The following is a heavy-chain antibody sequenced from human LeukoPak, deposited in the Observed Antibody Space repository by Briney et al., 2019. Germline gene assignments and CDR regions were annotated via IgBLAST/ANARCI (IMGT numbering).Heavy chain of an antibody. J-gene: IGHJ4*02. V-gene: IGHV1-2*02. CDR2: INPHSDGT. CDR1: GFTFTGYY. Sequence: ASVKVSCKTSGFTFTGYYMHWVRQAPGQGLEWMGWINPHSDGTNYAQKFQGRITLTRDTSITTAYMELRGLRYDDTAVYYCARADRSDWYFGYWGQGTLVTVSS. CDR3: ARADRSDWYFGY. D-gene: IGHD3-22*01.